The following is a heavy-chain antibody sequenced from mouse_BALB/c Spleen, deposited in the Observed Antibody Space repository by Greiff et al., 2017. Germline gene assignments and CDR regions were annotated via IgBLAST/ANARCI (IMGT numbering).Heavy chain of an antibody. J-gene: IGHJ2*01. CDR1: GFSLTSYG. CDR3: ARDYYYYGSSFDY. V-gene: IGHV2-9*02. CDR2: ICAGGST. Sequence: VKLVESGPGLVAPSQSLSITCTVSGFSLTSYGVHWVRQPPGKGLEWLGVICAGGSTNYNSALMSRLSISKDNSKSQVFLKMNSLQTDDTAMYYCARDYYYYGSSFDYWGQGTTLTVSA. D-gene: IGHD1-1*01.